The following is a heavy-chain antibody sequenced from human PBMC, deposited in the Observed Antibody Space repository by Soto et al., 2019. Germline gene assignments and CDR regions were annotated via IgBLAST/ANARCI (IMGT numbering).Heavy chain of an antibody. CDR2: VHPGNRHT. Sequence: ASVKVSCKASGYTFTLNPIHWARQVPGQRLEWMGWVHPGNRHTKSSQKFQDRVTFTRDTSATTVYMELSGLTSEDTAVYYCARIQYSNGWTHSFDNWGQGSPVTVSS. J-gene: IGHJ4*02. CDR3: ARIQYSNGWTHSFDN. V-gene: IGHV1-3*01. CDR1: GYTFTLNP. D-gene: IGHD6-19*01.